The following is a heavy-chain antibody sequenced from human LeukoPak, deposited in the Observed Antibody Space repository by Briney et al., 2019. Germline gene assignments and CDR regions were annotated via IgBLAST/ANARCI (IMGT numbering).Heavy chain of an antibody. CDR3: ARSRAKGTNYFDY. D-gene: IGHD2-2*01. J-gene: IGHJ4*02. V-gene: IGHV1-8*01. CDR1: GYTFTSYD. Sequence: ASVKVSCKASGYTFTSYDTNWVRQATGQGLEWMGWMNPNSGNTGYAQKFQGRVTMTRNTSISTAYMELSSLRSEDTAVYYCARSRAKGTNYFDYWGQGTLVTVSS. CDR2: MNPNSGNT.